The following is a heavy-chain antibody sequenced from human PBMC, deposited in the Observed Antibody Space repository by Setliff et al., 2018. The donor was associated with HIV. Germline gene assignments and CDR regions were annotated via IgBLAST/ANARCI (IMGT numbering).Heavy chain of an antibody. CDR2: IYHSGNT. D-gene: IGHD6-19*01. J-gene: IGHJ4*02. V-gene: IGHV4-39*01. CDR3: ARRRGQKATGWYYFDF. CDR1: GGPITSNTYF. Sequence: SETLSLTCSVSGGPITSNTYFWDWIRQAQGKGLEWIGSIYHSGNTYYNPSLKSRVSISVDTSKRQFSLKLTSVTAGDSALYYCARRRGQKATGWYYFDFWGQGALVTVSS.